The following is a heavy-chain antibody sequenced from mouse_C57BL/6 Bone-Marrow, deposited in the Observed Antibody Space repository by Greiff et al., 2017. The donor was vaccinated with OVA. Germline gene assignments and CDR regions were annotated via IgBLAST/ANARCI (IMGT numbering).Heavy chain of an antibody. Sequence: VQLQQSGAELAKPGASVKLSCKASGYTFTSYWLHWVKQRPGQGLEWIGYINPSSGYTKYNQKFKDKATLTADKSSSTAYMQLSSLTYEDSAVYYCARSGRGSSFYFDYWGQGTTLTVSS. V-gene: IGHV1-7*01. CDR1: GYTFTSYW. D-gene: IGHD1-1*01. CDR3: ARSGRGSSFYFDY. CDR2: INPSSGYT. J-gene: IGHJ2*01.